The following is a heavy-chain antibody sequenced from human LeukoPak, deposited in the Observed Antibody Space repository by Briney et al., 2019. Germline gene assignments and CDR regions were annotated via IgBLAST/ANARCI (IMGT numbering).Heavy chain of an antibody. CDR1: GFTFSSYA. Sequence: PGRSLRLSCAASGFTFSSYAMHWVRQAPGKGLEWVAVISYDGSNKYYADSVKGRFTISRDNSKNTLYLQMNSLGAEDTAVYYCAREIVVVTANFDYWGQGTLVTVSS. V-gene: IGHV3-30*04. CDR3: AREIVVVTANFDY. CDR2: ISYDGSNK. J-gene: IGHJ4*02. D-gene: IGHD2-21*02.